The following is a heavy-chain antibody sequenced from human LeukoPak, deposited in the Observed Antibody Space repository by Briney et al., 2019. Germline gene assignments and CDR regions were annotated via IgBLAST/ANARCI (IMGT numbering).Heavy chain of an antibody. CDR3: AKDSGGMDV. CDR1: GFTFDDYA. V-gene: IGHV3-43D*03. D-gene: IGHD3-10*01. CDR2: ISWDGVST. J-gene: IGHJ6*03. Sequence: GGSLRLPCAASGFTFDDYAMHWVRQAPGKGLEWVSLISWDGVSTYYADSVKGRFTISRDNSKNSLYLQMNSLRAEDTALYYCAKDSGGMDVWGKGTTVTVSS.